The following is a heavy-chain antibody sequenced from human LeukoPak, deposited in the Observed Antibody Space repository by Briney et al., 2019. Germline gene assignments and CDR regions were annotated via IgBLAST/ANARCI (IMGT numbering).Heavy chain of an antibody. CDR3: ASQGLQWLVLEDQDWFDP. D-gene: IGHD6-19*01. CDR1: GGSLSSYY. J-gene: IGHJ5*02. V-gene: IGHV4-4*07. CDR2: IYTSGST. Sequence: SETLSLTCTVSGGSLSSYYWSWIRQPAGKGLEWIERIYTSGSTNYNPSPPSRVTRSVDPSKSQFSLKLISVTAADTAVYYCASQGLQWLVLEDQDWFDPWGQGTLVTVSS.